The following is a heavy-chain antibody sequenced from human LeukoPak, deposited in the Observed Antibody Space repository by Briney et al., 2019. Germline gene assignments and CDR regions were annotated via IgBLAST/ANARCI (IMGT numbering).Heavy chain of an antibody. Sequence: GGSLRLSCAASKFTFSSHVMHWVRQAPGKGLDHVSAISSSGISTYYANSVRGRLTISRDNSKNMLYLQMDSLRTEDMAVYYCARGGKDGFDIWGQGTMVTVSS. CDR1: KFTFSSHV. CDR2: ISSSGIST. J-gene: IGHJ3*02. CDR3: ARGGKDGFDI. D-gene: IGHD1-26*01. V-gene: IGHV3-64*01.